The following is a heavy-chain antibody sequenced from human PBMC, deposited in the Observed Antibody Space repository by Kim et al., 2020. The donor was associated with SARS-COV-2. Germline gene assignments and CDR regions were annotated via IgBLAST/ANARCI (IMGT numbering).Heavy chain of an antibody. CDR2: IYYSGST. V-gene: IGHV4-39*01. CDR1: GGSISSSSYY. D-gene: IGHD2-21*01. J-gene: IGHJ2*01. Sequence: SETLYLTCTVSGGSISSSSYYWGWIRQPPGKGLEWIGSIYYSGSTYYNPSLKSRVTISVDTSKNQFSLKLSSVTAADTAVYYCARQGYCGGDCYLDLWGRGTLVTVSS. CDR3: ARQGYCGGDCYLDL.